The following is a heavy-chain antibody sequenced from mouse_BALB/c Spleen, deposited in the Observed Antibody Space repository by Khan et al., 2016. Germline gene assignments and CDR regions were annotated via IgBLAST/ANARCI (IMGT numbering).Heavy chain of an antibody. CDR2: IRYSGNT. Sequence: EVQLQESGPSLVKPSQTLSLTCSVTGDSITSGYWNWIRKFPGNKFEYMGYIRYSGNTYYNPSLKSRISITRDTSKNQVYLQLNSVTTEDTATYYCAREGDTEALAYWGQGTLVTVSA. J-gene: IGHJ3*01. CDR1: GDSITSGY. CDR3: AREGDTEALAY. V-gene: IGHV3-8*02.